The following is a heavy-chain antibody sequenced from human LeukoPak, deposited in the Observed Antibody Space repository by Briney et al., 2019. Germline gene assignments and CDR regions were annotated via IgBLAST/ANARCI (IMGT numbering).Heavy chain of an antibody. V-gene: IGHV4-34*01. CDR3: ARGLYSNYFRWFDP. D-gene: IGHD4-11*01. Sequence: KPSETLSLTCAVFGGGFSCYYWRWIRPPPREGVGWVGEINHSGSTNYNPSLKSRVTISVDTSKNQFSLKLSSVTAADTAVYYCARGLYSNYFRWFDPWGQGTLVTVSS. J-gene: IGHJ5*02. CDR2: INHSGST. CDR1: GGGFSCYY.